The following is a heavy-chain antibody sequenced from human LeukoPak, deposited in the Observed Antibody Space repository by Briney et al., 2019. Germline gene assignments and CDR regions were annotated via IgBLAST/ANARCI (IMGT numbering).Heavy chain of an antibody. CDR1: GFIFSNYW. J-gene: IGHJ4*02. CDR2: ISSSSSYI. V-gene: IGHV3-21*01. CDR3: ARDRGGSFGQ. D-gene: IGHD2-15*01. Sequence: PGGSLRLSCAASGFIFSNYWMNWVRQAPGKGLEWVSSISSSSSYIYYADSVKGRFTISRDNPKNSLYLQMNSLRAEDTAVYYCARDRGGSFGQWGQGTLVTVSS.